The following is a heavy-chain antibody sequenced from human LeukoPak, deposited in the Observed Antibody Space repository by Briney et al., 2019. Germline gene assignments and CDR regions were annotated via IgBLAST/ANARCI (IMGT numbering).Heavy chain of an antibody. CDR2: ISSSSSYI. CDR3: ARDMNRGYYYGMDV. J-gene: IGHJ6*02. V-gene: IGHV3-21*01. CDR1: GFTFSSYS. D-gene: IGHD1/OR15-1a*01. Sequence: GGSLRLSCAASGFTFSSYSMNWVRQAPGKGLEWVSSISSSSSYIYYADSVKGRFTISRENAKNSLYLQMNSLRAEDTAVYYCARDMNRGYYYGMDVWGQGTTVTVSS.